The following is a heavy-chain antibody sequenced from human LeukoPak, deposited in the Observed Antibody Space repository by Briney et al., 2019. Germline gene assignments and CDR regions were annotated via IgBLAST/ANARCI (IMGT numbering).Heavy chain of an antibody. V-gene: IGHV3-23*01. CDR1: EFTFSNYA. D-gene: IGHD6-19*01. Sequence: GGSLRLSCAASEFTFSNYAMSWVRQAPGKGLEWVSAISGSGGNTYYADSVKGRFTISRDDSKNTLYLQMNSLRAEDTAVYYCARGWGIAVAGTIDYWGQGTLVTVSS. CDR3: ARGWGIAVAGTIDY. CDR2: ISGSGGNT. J-gene: IGHJ4*02.